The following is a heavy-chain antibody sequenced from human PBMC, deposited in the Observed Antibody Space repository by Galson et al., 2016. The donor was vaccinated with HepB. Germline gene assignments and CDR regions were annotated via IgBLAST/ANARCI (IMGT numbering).Heavy chain of an antibody. D-gene: IGHD6-19*01. J-gene: IGHJ4*02. Sequence: ETLSLTCTVSGGSISSSSYYWGWIRQPPGKGLEWIGSIYYSGSTYYNPSLKSRVTISVDTSKNQFSLKLSSVTAADTAVYYCASGGGLAVAGTFDYWGQGTLVTVSS. CDR1: GGSISSSSYY. CDR3: ASGGGLAVAGTFDY. V-gene: IGHV4-39*01. CDR2: IYYSGST.